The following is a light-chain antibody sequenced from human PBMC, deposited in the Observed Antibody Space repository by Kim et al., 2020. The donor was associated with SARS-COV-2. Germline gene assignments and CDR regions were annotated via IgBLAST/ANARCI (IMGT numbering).Light chain of an antibody. CDR1: SGSIASNY. Sequence: NFMLTQLHSVSESPGKTVTISCTRSSGSIASNYVQWYQQRPGSSPTTVIYEDNQRPSGVPDRFSGSIDSSSNSASLTISGLKTEDEADYYCQSYDSSLWVFGGGTQLTVL. CDR2: EDN. J-gene: IGLJ3*02. CDR3: QSYDSSLWV. V-gene: IGLV6-57*01.